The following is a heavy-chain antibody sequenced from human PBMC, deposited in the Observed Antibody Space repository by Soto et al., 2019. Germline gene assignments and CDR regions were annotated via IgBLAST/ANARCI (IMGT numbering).Heavy chain of an antibody. CDR1: GFTFSSYW. J-gene: IGHJ6*02. CDR3: VTDTHVLRYLGGVSPYYCGMDV. CDR2: INSGGNIT. V-gene: IGHV3-74*01. D-gene: IGHD6-13*01. Sequence: GGSLRLSCAASGFTFSSYWMHWVRQAPRKGLVWVARINSGGNITSYADSVKGRFTIARDNAKNTRYLQRNRLGAADTGVLYCVTDTHVLRYLGGVSPYYCGMDVWGQGTTVPVSS.